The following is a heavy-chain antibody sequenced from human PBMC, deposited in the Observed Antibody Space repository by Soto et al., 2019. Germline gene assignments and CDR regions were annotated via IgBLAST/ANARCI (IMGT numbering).Heavy chain of an antibody. CDR1: GGSISSSSYY. CDR2: IYYSGST. V-gene: IGHV4-39*07. Sequence: SETLSLTCTVSGGSISSSSYYWGWIRQPPGKGLEWIGSIYYSGSTYYNPSLKSRVTISVDTSKNQFSLRLSSVTAADTAVYFCARDLDYYESSGQGAFDIWGQGTMVTVSS. CDR3: ARDLDYYESSGQGAFDI. D-gene: IGHD3-22*01. J-gene: IGHJ3*02.